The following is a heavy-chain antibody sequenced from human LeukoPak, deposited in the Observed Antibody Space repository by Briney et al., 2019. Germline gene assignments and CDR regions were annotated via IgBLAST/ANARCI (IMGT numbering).Heavy chain of an antibody. V-gene: IGHV3-33*01. CDR3: AREMGLNIVATFGY. Sequence: PGRSLRLSCAASGFTFSNYGMHWVRQAPGKGLWWVALIWYDGSNKYYADSVQGRFIISRDNSKNTLYLQMNSLRAEDTAVYYCAREMGLNIVATFGYWGQGTLVTVSS. CDR2: IWYDGSNK. CDR1: GFTFSNYG. D-gene: IGHD5-12*01. J-gene: IGHJ4*02.